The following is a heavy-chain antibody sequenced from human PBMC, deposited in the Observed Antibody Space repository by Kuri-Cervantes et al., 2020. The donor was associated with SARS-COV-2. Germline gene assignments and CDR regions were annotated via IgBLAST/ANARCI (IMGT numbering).Heavy chain of an antibody. D-gene: IGHD5/OR15-5a*01. CDR3: ARRLSLGSHFDY. V-gene: IGHV4-34*01. CDR1: GESFSGYY. CDR2: VNHRGST. J-gene: IGHJ4*02. Sequence: SETLSLTCAFYGESFSGYYWNWIRQSPGKGLEWIGEVNHRGSTNYNPSLKSRVTISVDTSKNQFSLKLSSVTAADTAVYYCARRLSLGSHFDYWGQGTLVTVSS.